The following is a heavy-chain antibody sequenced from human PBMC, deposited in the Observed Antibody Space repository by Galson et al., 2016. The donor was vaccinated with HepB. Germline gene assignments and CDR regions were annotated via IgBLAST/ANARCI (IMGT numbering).Heavy chain of an antibody. Sequence: SVKVSCKAPGRNFSTYSIEWVRQAPGQGLEWMGGINPFFGTPNYAQKFQGRLTIIADESTSAGYMELSSLRSDDTAVYYCVRDPQVVTAINAMDVWGQGTTIIVPS. V-gene: IGHV1-69*13. J-gene: IGHJ6*02. CDR2: INPFFGTP. CDR1: GRNFSTYS. D-gene: IGHD2-21*02. CDR3: VRDPQVVTAINAMDV.